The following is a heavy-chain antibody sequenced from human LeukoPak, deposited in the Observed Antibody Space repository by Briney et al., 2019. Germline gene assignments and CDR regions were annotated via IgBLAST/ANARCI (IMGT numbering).Heavy chain of an antibody. CDR2: ISWNSGSI. D-gene: IGHD3-9*01. Sequence: GRSLRLSCAASGFTFDDYAMHWVRQAPGKGLEWVSGISWNSGSIGYADSVKGRFTISRDNSKNTLYLQMNSLRAEDTAVYYCAKEVVPGGDILTGYTSFDYWGQGTLVTVSS. J-gene: IGHJ4*02. CDR1: GFTFDDYA. V-gene: IGHV3-9*01. CDR3: AKEVVPGGDILTGYTSFDY.